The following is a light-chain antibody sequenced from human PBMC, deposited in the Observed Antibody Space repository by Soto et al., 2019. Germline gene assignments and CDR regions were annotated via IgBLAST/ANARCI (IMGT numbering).Light chain of an antibody. CDR2: WAS. Sequence: DIVMTQSPDSLAVSLGERATINCKSSQNILYSSNNNNYLAWYQQKPGQPPKLLIYWASTRESGVPDRFSGSGSGTDFTLTISSLQAEDVAVYYCQQYYSSPTWTFGQGTKVEIK. CDR3: QQYYSSPTWT. V-gene: IGKV4-1*01. CDR1: QNILYSSNNNNY. J-gene: IGKJ1*01.